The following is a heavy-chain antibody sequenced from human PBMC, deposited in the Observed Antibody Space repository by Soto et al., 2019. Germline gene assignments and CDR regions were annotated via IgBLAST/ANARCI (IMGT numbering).Heavy chain of an antibody. D-gene: IGHD4-17*01. CDR3: ARVPLRFSAFDI. V-gene: IGHV3-21*01. J-gene: IGHJ3*02. CDR1: GFTFSSYS. CDR2: ISSSSSYI. Sequence: NPGGSLRLSCAASGFTFSSYSMNWVRQAPGKGLEWVSSISSSSSYIYYADSVKGRFTISRDNAKSSLYLQMNSLRAEDTAVYYCARVPLRFSAFDIWGQGTMVTVSS.